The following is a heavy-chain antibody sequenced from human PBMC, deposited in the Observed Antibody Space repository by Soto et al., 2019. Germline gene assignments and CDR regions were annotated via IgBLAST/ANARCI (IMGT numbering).Heavy chain of an antibody. CDR1: GGSFSGYY. CDR2: INHSGST. Sequence: SETLSLTCAVYGGSFSGYYWSWIRQPPGKGLEWIGEINHSGSTNYNPSLKSRVTISVDTSKNQFSLKLSSVTAADTAVYYCATQEVGGSYVYTFDSWGQGTLVTVSS. J-gene: IGHJ5*01. D-gene: IGHD1-26*01. V-gene: IGHV4-34*01. CDR3: ATQEVGGSYVYTFDS.